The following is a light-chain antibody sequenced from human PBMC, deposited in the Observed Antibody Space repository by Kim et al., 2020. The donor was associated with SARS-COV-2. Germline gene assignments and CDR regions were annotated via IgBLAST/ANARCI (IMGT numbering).Light chain of an antibody. CDR3: QHYDNWPPFT. CDR2: AAS. J-gene: IGKJ3*01. CDR1: QSVGYS. V-gene: IGKV3-15*01. Sequence: EIVMTQSPATLSLSPGERATLSCRASQSVGYSLAWYQQKPGQAPRLLIYAASTRATGIPARFSGSGSGTEFTLSISSLQSEDFAVYYCQHYDNWPPFTFGPGTKVDIK.